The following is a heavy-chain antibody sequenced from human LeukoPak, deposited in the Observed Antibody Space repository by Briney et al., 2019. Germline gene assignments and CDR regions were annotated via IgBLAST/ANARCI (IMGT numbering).Heavy chain of an antibody. V-gene: IGHV3-7*04. CDR3: ARGGGLDV. CDR2: IDQNGNVN. Sequence: GGSLRLSCAASGFTFSSYWMNWARRAPGNGVEWVASIDQNGNVNYYTASVKARFTTSRHNAKNSLCLQMSNVRGEATGVYFCARGGGLDVWGQGTTVTVSS. J-gene: IGHJ6*02. CDR1: GFTFSSYW.